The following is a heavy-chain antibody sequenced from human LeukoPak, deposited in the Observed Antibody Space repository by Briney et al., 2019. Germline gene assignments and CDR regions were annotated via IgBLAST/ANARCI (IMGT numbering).Heavy chain of an antibody. CDR3: ARDGSNYDFWSGSYYYYMDV. V-gene: IGHV1-69*05. Sequence: GASVKVSCKASGGTFSSYAISWVRQAPGQGLEWMGRIIPIFGTANYAQKFQGRVTITTDESTSTAYMELSSLRSEDTAVYYCARDGSNYDFWSGSYYYYMDVWGKGTTVTVSS. D-gene: IGHD3-3*01. CDR1: GGTFSSYA. J-gene: IGHJ6*03. CDR2: IIPIFGTA.